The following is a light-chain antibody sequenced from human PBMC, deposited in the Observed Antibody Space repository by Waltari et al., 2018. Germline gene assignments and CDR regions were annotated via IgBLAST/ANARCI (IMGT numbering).Light chain of an antibody. J-gene: IGLJ3*02. V-gene: IGLV1-47*01. CDR2: TSD. CDR3: AAWDDSLSGRV. CDR1: SSHIGSNY. Sequence: QSVLTQPPSASGTPGQRVTISCSGSSSHIGSNYVYWYQQPPGTAPKLLIYTSDQRPSGVPDRFSGSKSGTSASLAISGLRSEDEADYYCAAWDDSLSGRVFGGGTKLTVL.